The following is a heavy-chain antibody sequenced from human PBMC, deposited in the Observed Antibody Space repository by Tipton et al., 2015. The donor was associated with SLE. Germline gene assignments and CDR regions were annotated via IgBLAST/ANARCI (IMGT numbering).Heavy chain of an antibody. Sequence: TLSLTCTVSGVSINSHYWAWVRQPPGKGLEWIGYIYYSGITKYNPSLKSRVTISVETSKNQFSLKLSSVTAADTAIYYCAREAGYYGMDVRGQGTTVTVSS. CDR3: AREAGYYGMDV. CDR2: IYYSGIT. J-gene: IGHJ6*02. CDR1: GVSINSHY. V-gene: IGHV4-59*11.